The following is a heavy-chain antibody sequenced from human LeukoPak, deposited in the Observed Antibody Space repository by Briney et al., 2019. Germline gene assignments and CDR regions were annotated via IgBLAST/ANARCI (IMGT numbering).Heavy chain of an antibody. Sequence: GGSLRLSCAASGFTFSSYAMHWVRQAPGKGPEYVAAISGNGDKTHYGGSVQGRFTVYRDNSKNTLYLQMGSLRTEDMAVYYCARAPPLERIGWYGEDEFRGQGTLITVSS. CDR1: GFTFSSYA. V-gene: IGHV3-64*02. CDR3: ARAPPLERIGWYGEDEF. D-gene: IGHD6-19*01. CDR2: ISGNGDKT. J-gene: IGHJ1*01.